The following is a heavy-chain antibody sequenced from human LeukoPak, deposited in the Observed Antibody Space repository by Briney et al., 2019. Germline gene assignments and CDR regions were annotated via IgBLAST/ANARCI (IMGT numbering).Heavy chain of an antibody. Sequence: ASVKVSCKASGYTFANYPMNWVRQAPGQRLEWMGWINAGNGNTKYSQKFQGRVTIIRDTSASTAYMELSSLRSEDTAVYYCARDYDSSGYYYPSYWGQGTLVTVSS. D-gene: IGHD3-22*01. CDR2: INAGNGNT. CDR1: GYTFANYP. J-gene: IGHJ4*02. CDR3: ARDYDSSGYYYPSY. V-gene: IGHV1-3*01.